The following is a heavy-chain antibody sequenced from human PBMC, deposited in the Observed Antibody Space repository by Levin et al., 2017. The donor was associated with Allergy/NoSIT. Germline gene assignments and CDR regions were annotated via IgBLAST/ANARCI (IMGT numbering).Heavy chain of an antibody. Sequence: PGGSLRLSCAASGITVSSHYMSWVRQAPGRGLEWVSSIYSGGTTYYADSVKGRFTISRDNSKSTLYLQMNTLRVEDTAVYYCTRSRGCSGGACYRGVFDYWGQGILVTVSS. J-gene: IGHJ4*02. D-gene: IGHD2-15*01. CDR2: IYSGGTT. CDR1: GITVSSHY. CDR3: TRSRGCSGGACYRGVFDY. V-gene: IGHV3-66*01.